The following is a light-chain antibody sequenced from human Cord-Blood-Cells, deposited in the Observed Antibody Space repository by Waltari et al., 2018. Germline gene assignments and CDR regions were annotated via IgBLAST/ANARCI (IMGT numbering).Light chain of an antibody. Sequence: DIQMTQSPSTLSASVGDRVTITCRASQSISSWLAWYQQKPGKAPKLLIYDASSLESGVPSRFSGSGSGTEFTLTISCLQPDDFATYYCQQYNSFTFGGGTKVEIK. J-gene: IGKJ4*01. V-gene: IGKV1-5*01. CDR2: DAS. CDR3: QQYNSFT. CDR1: QSISSW.